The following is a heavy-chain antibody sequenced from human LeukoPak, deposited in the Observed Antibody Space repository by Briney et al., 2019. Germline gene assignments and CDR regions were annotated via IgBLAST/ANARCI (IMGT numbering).Heavy chain of an antibody. V-gene: IGHV3-48*01. J-gene: IGHJ6*03. Sequence: PGGSLRLSCAASGFTFSSYRMNWVRQAPGKGLEWVSYIGISSSTIDYADSVQGRFTISRDNNKKSLYLHMNSLSAEDTAVYYCVRLGTEGGYDSLTGYRHYYYMDVWGKGTTVIVSS. CDR2: IGISSSTI. D-gene: IGHD3-9*01. CDR3: VRLGTEGGYDSLTGYRHYYYMDV. CDR1: GFTFSSYR.